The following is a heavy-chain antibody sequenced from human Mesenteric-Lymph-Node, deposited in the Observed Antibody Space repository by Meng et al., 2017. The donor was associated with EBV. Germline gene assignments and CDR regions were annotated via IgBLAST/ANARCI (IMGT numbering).Heavy chain of an antibody. CDR1: EDSVSCNSAA. CDR3: AKSGSSGWIDY. V-gene: IGHV6-1*01. D-gene: IGHD6-19*01. J-gene: IGHJ4*02. CDR2: TYYRSKWYN. Sequence: QGLLQQSGPGLGKPSHTLSLTCAISEDSVSCNSAAWNWIRQSPPRGLEWLGRTYYRSKWYNCYAVSVKSRITINPDTSKNQFSLQLNSVPPEDTAMYYCAKSGSSGWIDYWGQGTLVTVSS.